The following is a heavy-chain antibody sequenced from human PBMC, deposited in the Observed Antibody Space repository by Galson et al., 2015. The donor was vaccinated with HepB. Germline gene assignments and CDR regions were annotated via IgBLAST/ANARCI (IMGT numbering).Heavy chain of an antibody. D-gene: IGHD5-18*01. CDR3: TSVDTAMARAFDY. CDR2: IRSKAYGGTT. V-gene: IGHV3-49*03. CDR1: GFTFGDYA. J-gene: IGHJ4*02. Sequence: SLRLSCAASGFTFGDYAMSWFRQAPGKGLEWVGFIRSKAYGGTTEYAASVKGRFTISRDDSKSIAYLQMNSLKTEDTAVYYCTSVDTAMARAFDYWGQGTLVTVSS.